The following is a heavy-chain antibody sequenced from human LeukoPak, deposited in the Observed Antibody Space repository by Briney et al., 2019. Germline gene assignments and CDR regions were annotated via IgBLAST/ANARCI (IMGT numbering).Heavy chain of an antibody. J-gene: IGHJ3*02. V-gene: IGHV4-31*03. CDR3: ARAQYSSGWYKAKNAFDI. D-gene: IGHD6-19*01. Sequence: SQTLSLTCTVSGGSISSGGYYWSWIRQHPGKGLEWIGYIYYSGSTYYNPSLKSRVTISVDTSKNQFSLKLSPVTAADTAVYYCARAQYSSGWYKAKNAFDIWGQGTMATVSS. CDR2: IYYSGST. CDR1: GGSISSGGYY.